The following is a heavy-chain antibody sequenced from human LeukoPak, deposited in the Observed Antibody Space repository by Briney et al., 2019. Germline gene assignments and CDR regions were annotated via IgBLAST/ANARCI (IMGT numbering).Heavy chain of an antibody. CDR2: IWYDGSNK. Sequence: GGSLRLSCAASGFTFSSYGMHWVRQAPGKGLEWVAVIWYDGSNKYYADSVKGRFTISRDNAKNSLYLQMNSLRAEDTAVYYCARGHYDFWSNNWFDPWGQGTLVTVSS. V-gene: IGHV3-33*01. D-gene: IGHD3-3*01. CDR3: ARGHYDFWSNNWFDP. CDR1: GFTFSSYG. J-gene: IGHJ5*02.